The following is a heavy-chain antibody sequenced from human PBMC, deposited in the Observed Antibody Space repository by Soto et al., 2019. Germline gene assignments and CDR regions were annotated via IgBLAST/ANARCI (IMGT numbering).Heavy chain of an antibody. V-gene: IGHV4-59*01. CDR3: ARGKVNTSGAFMDV. Sequence: QVQLQESGPGLVKPSETLSLTCTVSGGSISSYYWSWIRQPPGKGLELIGYIYYSGSTNYNPSLKSRVTISVDPSMNHFALTLSSVTAADTAVYYCARGKVNTSGAFMDVGGQGTTVTFAS. CDR2: IYYSGST. J-gene: IGHJ6*02. CDR1: GGSISSYY. D-gene: IGHD4-17*01.